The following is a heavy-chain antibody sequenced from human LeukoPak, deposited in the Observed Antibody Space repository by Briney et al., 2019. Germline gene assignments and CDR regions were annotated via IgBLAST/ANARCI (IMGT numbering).Heavy chain of an antibody. CDR3: ARDRFGMSATGTDFDY. D-gene: IGHD6-13*01. J-gene: IGHJ4*02. CDR1: GYSISSGYY. CDR2: IHHSGST. Sequence: PSATLSLTCTVSGYSISSGYYWGWIRQPPGKGLEWFGSIHHSGSTYYNPTLKSRVTVSVDTFKTQISLTLSSVTAAETAVYYCARDRFGMSATGTDFDYWGQGILVTVSS. V-gene: IGHV4-38-2*02.